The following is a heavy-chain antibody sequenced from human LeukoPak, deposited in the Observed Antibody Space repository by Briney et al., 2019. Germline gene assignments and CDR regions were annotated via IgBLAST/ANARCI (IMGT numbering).Heavy chain of an antibody. CDR3: ARQDTVTSGDAFDI. CDR2: IRSKAYGGTR. V-gene: IGHV3-49*04. Sequence: GGSLRLSCTASGFTFGDYAMSWVRQAPGKGLEWVGFIRSKAYGGTREYAASVDGRFAISRDDSKSIAYLQMNSLKTEDTAVYYCARQDTVTSGDAFDIWGQGTMVTVSS. CDR1: GFTFGDYA. J-gene: IGHJ3*02. D-gene: IGHD4-17*01.